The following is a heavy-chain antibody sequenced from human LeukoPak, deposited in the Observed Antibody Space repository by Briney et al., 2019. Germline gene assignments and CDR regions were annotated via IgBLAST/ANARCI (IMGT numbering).Heavy chain of an antibody. J-gene: IGHJ2*01. V-gene: IGHV1-2*02. CDR3: AKGRGSIMIRGVITNYFHL. Sequence: ASVKVSRKVSGNTVTDYYVHWVRQAPGQGLEWMGWINPNSGGTNLAQRFQGRVTMTTDASISTAYMELSSLRSDDTALYYCAKGRGSIMIRGVITNYFHLWGRGTLVTVSS. CDR2: INPNSGGT. D-gene: IGHD3-10*01. CDR1: GNTVTDYY.